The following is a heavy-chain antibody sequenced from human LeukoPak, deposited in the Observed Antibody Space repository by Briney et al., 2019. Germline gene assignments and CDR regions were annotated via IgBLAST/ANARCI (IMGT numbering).Heavy chain of an antibody. CDR1: GGSISSGSYY. Sequence: SQTLSLTCTVSGGSISSGSYYWSWIRQPAGKGLEWIGRIYTSGSTNYNPSLKSRVTISVDTSKNQFSLKLSSVTAADTAVYYCARSTPLADYYDSSGYYTPGYYFDYWGQGTLVTVSS. D-gene: IGHD3-22*01. J-gene: IGHJ4*02. CDR3: ARSTPLADYYDSSGYYTPGYYFDY. CDR2: IYTSGST. V-gene: IGHV4-61*02.